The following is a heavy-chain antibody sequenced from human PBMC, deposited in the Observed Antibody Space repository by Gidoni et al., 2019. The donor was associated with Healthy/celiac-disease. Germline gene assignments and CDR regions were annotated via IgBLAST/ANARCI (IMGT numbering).Heavy chain of an antibody. CDR1: GFTFSSYA. CDR2: ISGSGGST. D-gene: IGHD5-18*01. J-gene: IGHJ4*02. CDR3: ATHDPLQLWLGATFDY. Sequence: EVQLLESGGGLVQPGGSLRLSCAASGFTFSSYAMSWVRQAPGKGLEWVSAISGSGGSTYYADSVKGRFTISRDNSKNTLYLQMNSLRAEDTAVYYCATHDPLQLWLGATFDYWGQGTLVTVSS. V-gene: IGHV3-23*01.